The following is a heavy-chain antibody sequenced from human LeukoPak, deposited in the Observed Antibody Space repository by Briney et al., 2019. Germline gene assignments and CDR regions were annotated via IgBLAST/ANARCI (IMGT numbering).Heavy chain of an antibody. CDR3: AREGTSGTHLNWFDP. J-gene: IGHJ5*02. D-gene: IGHD1-1*01. V-gene: IGHV4-59*13. CDR1: GGSICSYY. Sequence: SETLSLTCTVSGGSICSYYWSWIRQPPGKGLEWIGHIYGSGSTNYNPSLKSRVTLSVDTSKNQFSLKLSSVTAADTAVYYCAREGTSGTHLNWFDPWGQGTLVTVSS. CDR2: IYGSGST.